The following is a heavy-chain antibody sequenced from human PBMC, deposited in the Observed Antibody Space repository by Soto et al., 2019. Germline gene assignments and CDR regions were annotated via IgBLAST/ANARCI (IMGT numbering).Heavy chain of an antibody. CDR1: GFNFSYYW. D-gene: IGHD1-26*01. V-gene: IGHV3-74*01. J-gene: IGHJ3*01. CDR2: IHSDGSAT. CDR3: ARGQWGAFDL. Sequence: DVQLVESGGGSVQPGGSLSLSCAATGFNFSYYWMHWVRQAPGQGLVWVSRIHSDGSATTDADSVKGRFTISRDNAKKTLYMQMNSLRPEDTAVYYCARGQWGAFDLWGQGTMVTVAS.